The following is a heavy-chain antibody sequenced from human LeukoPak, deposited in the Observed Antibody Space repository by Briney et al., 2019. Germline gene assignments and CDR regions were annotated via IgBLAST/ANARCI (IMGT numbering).Heavy chain of an antibody. CDR3: AKNRGGTYKYYMDV. D-gene: IGHD1-1*01. CDR1: GFTFNNYA. V-gene: IGHV3-23*01. J-gene: IGHJ6*03. CDR2: VSGSGGAT. Sequence: GGSLRLSCAASGFTFNNYAMSWVRQAPGMGLEWLSYVSGSGGATYYAASVKGRFTISRDNSKNTVCLQMGSLRAEDTAVYYCAKNRGGTYKYYMDVWGNGTTVTVPS.